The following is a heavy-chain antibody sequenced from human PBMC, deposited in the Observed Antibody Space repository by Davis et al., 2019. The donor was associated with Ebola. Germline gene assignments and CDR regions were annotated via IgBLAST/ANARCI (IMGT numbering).Heavy chain of an antibody. CDR2: IWYDGSNK. Sequence: GGSLRLSCAASGFTFSGSAMHWVRQAPGKGLEWVAVIWYDGSNKYYADSVKGRFTISRDNSKNTLYLQMNSLRAEDTAVYYCARDHTAYDFWSGYYSSYYYGMDVWGQGTTVTVSS. V-gene: IGHV3-33*08. J-gene: IGHJ6*02. CDR3: ARDHTAYDFWSGYYSSYYYGMDV. CDR1: GFTFSGSA. D-gene: IGHD3-3*01.